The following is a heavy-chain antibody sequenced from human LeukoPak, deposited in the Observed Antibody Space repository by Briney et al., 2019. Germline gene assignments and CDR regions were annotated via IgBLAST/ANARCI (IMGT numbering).Heavy chain of an antibody. CDR1: GGSISSSSYY. CDR2: IYYSGST. CDR3: ARRTGKIDP. J-gene: IGHJ5*02. V-gene: IGHV4-39*01. Sequence: PETLSLTCTVSGGSISSSSYYWGWIRQPPGKGLEWIGSIYYSGSTYYNPSLKSRVTISVDTSKNQFSLKLSSVTAADTAVYYCARRTGKIDPWGQGTLVTVSS.